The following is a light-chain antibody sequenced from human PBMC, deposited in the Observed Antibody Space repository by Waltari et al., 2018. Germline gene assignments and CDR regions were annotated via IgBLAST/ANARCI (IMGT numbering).Light chain of an antibody. Sequence: EIVLTQSPATLSLSPGDTGTLSCRASQDISTDLAWYQHRPGQAPRLLMYDVFNRATGIPPRFSGSGSGTDFTLTISGLEPEDLAVYFCQQRSLWPRTFGPGT. V-gene: IGKV3-11*01. J-gene: IGKJ3*01. CDR1: QDISTD. CDR3: QQRSLWPRT. CDR2: DVF.